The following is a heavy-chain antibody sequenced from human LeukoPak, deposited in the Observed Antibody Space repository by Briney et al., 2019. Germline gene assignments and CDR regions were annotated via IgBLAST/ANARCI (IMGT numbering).Heavy chain of an antibody. Sequence: QAGGSPRLSCEASGFTFNNYWMNWVRQAPGKGLEWVANIKEDESKRYFVDSVKGRFTISRDNAKNSVYLQMNSLRAEDTAVYYCARDEGWGVDYWGQGTLVTVSS. D-gene: IGHD3-10*01. V-gene: IGHV3-7*04. CDR2: IKEDESKR. CDR1: GFTFNNYW. CDR3: ARDEGWGVDY. J-gene: IGHJ4*02.